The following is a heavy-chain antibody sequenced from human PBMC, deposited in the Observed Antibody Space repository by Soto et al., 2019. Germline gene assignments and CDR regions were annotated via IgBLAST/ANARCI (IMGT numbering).Heavy chain of an antibody. V-gene: IGHV4-31*03. D-gene: IGHD3-3*02. CDR1: GGSISRGYY. Sequence: PSETLSLTCTVSGGSISRGYYWNWIRQHPQKGLEWIGYIYYTESTDYNPSLRSRVTISVDTSKNQFSLKLISVTAADTAVYYRARHKVDLRAFNGMDVWGQGTTVTVSS. J-gene: IGHJ6*02. CDR2: IYYTEST. CDR3: ARHKVDLRAFNGMDV.